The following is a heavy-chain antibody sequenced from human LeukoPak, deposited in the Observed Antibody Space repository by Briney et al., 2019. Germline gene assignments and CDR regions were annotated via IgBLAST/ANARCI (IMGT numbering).Heavy chain of an antibody. CDR3: LRDAQRPRLTPDY. V-gene: IGHV1-18*01. CDR2: ISTYNGDT. Sequence: ASVKVSCKSSGYTFNTYGISWERQGPGQRLEWVGWISTYNGDTSYVQNLQGRVTMTTDTSTSTAYMELMSLRSDDTAVYYCLRDAQRPRLTPDYWGQGTLVTVSS. J-gene: IGHJ4*02. D-gene: IGHD6-25*01. CDR1: GYTFNTYG.